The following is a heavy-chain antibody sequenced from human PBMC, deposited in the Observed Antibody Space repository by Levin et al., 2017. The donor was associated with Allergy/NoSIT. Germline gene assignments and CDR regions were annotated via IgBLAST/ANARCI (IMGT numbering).Heavy chain of an antibody. J-gene: IGHJ6*02. CDR3: AKLVTGGYSSGSYKYYGMDV. CDR2: ISASGGST. Sequence: GESLKISCAASGFTFSTYAMSWVRQAPGKGLEWVSAISASGGSTYYADSVKGRFTISRDNSKNTLYLQMNSLRAEDTAVYYCAKLVTGGYSSGSYKYYGMDVWGQGTTVTVSS. CDR1: GFTFSTYA. D-gene: IGHD6-19*01. V-gene: IGHV3-23*01.